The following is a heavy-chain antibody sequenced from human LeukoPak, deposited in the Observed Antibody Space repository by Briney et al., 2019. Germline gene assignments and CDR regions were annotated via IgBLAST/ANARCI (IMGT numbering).Heavy chain of an antibody. CDR3: ARERRHDYGDYADPRFFGY. CDR2: INHSGST. D-gene: IGHD4-17*01. CDR1: GGSFSGYY. J-gene: IGHJ4*02. V-gene: IGHV4-34*01. Sequence: SETLSLTCAVYGGSFSGYYWSWIRQPPGKGLEWIGEINHSGSTNYNPSLKSRVTISVDTSKNQFSLKLSSVTAADTAVYYCARERRHDYGDYADPRFFGYWGQGTLVTVSS.